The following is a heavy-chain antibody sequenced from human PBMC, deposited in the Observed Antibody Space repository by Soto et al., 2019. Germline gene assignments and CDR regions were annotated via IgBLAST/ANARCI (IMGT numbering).Heavy chain of an antibody. CDR2: INAGNGNT. V-gene: IGHV1-3*01. D-gene: IGHD1-26*01. J-gene: IGHJ4*02. Sequence: ASVKVSCKASGYTFTSYAMHWVRQAPGQRLEWMGWINAGNGNTKYSQKFQGRVTITADESTSTAYMELSSLRSEDTAVYYCARDPVVGSYFVSSYWGQGTLVTVSS. CDR3: ARDPVVGSYFVSSY. CDR1: GYTFTSYA.